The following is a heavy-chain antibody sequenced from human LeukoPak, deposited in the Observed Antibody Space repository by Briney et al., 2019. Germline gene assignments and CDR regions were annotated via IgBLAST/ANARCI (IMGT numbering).Heavy chain of an antibody. CDR2: ISHDGSNK. D-gene: IGHD6-6*01. CDR1: GFTFSSYG. CDR3: AKECCSSSAFDY. V-gene: IGHV3-30*18. J-gene: IGHJ4*02. Sequence: GGSLRLSCAASGFTFSSYGMHWARQAPGKGLEWVAAISHDGSNKYYADSVKGRFTISRDNSKNTLYLQMNSLRAEDTAVYYCAKECCSSSAFDYWGQGTLVTVSS.